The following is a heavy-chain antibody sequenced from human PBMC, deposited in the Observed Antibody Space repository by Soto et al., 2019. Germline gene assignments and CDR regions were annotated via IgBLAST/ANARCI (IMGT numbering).Heavy chain of an antibody. CDR1: GFTFSRYG. CDR2: ISQDGSNK. Sequence: QVQLVESGGGVVQPGRSLRLSCAASGFTFSRYGFHWVRQAPGKGLEWVAAISQDGSNKYYADSVKGRFTISRDNSKNTVYLEINSLRVEDTALYYCASSGAYHPDYWGQGTLVTVSS. CDR3: ASSGAYHPDY. J-gene: IGHJ4*02. D-gene: IGHD6-19*01. V-gene: IGHV3-30*03.